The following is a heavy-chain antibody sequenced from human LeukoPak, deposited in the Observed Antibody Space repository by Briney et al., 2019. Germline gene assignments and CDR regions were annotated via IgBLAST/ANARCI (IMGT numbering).Heavy chain of an antibody. V-gene: IGHV1-2*02. Sequence: GASVKVSCKACGYVFTEFYIHGVRQARGQGLEWMGWINPNRGGTTYGRKCQGRVTMTTDTSISTAYLELNGLRSDDTAVYYCARDLDYGSGSFSNWGQGAIVTVSS. CDR1: GYVFTEFY. CDR2: INPNRGGT. D-gene: IGHD3-10*01. CDR3: ARDLDYGSGSFSN. J-gene: IGHJ4*02.